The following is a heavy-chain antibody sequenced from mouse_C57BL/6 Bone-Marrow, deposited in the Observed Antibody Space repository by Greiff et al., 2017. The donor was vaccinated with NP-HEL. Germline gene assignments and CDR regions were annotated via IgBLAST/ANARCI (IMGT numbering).Heavy chain of an antibody. J-gene: IGHJ1*03. D-gene: IGHD2-4*01. CDR3: ARHYDYDRWYFDV. CDR1: GYTFTSYG. CDR2: IYPRSGNT. V-gene: IGHV1-81*01. Sequence: QVQLKQSGAELARPGASVKLSCKASGYTFTSYGISWVKQRTGQGLEWIGEIYPRSGNTYYNEKFKGKATLTADKSSSTAYMELRSLTSEDSAVYFCARHYDYDRWYFDVWGTGTTVTVSS.